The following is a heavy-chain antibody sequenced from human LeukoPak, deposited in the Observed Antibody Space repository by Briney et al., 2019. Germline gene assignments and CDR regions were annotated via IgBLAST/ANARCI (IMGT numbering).Heavy chain of an antibody. J-gene: IGHJ3*02. CDR1: GGSISSYY. Sequence: SETLSLTCTVSGGSISSYYWSWIRQPPGKGLEWIGYIYYSGSTNYNPSLKSRVTISVDTSKNQFSLKLSSVTAADTAVYYCARGHDSSGYYYDAFDIWGQGTMVTVSS. D-gene: IGHD3-22*01. CDR2: IYYSGST. V-gene: IGHV4-59*01. CDR3: ARGHDSSGYYYDAFDI.